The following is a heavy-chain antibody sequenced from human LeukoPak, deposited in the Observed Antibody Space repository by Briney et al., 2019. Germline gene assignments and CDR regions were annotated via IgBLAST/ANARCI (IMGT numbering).Heavy chain of an antibody. V-gene: IGHV1-46*01. CDR2: INPSGGST. Sequence: ASVKVSCKASGYTFTSYYMHWVRQAPGQGLEWMGIINPSGGSTSYAQKFQGRVTMTRDTSTSTVYMVLSSLRSEDTAVYCCARVAGGYFPFDYWGQGTLVTVSS. CDR3: ARVAGGYFPFDY. D-gene: IGHD3-10*01. J-gene: IGHJ4*02. CDR1: GYTFTSYY.